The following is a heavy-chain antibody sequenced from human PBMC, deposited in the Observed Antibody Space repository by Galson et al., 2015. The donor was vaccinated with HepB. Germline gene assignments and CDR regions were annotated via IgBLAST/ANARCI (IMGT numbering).Heavy chain of an antibody. V-gene: IGHV1-69*13. CDR3: ARADGYCSGGSCLPAYAFDI. CDR2: IIPIFDTA. D-gene: IGHD2-15*01. CDR1: GGVFSSYS. J-gene: IGHJ3*02. Sequence: SVKVSCKASGGVFSSYSINWVRQAPGQGLEWMGWIIPIFDTANYAQKFQGRVTITADQSTSTAYMELISLRSEDTALYYCARADGYCSGGSCLPAYAFDIWGQGTLVTVSS.